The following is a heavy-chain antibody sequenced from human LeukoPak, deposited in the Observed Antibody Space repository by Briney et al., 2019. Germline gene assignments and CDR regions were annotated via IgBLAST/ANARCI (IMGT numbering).Heavy chain of an antibody. D-gene: IGHD6-6*01. CDR3: ARSGSSSSRAFDI. V-gene: IGHV1-69*06. J-gene: IGHJ3*02. CDR2: IIPIFGTA. CDR1: GGTFSSYA. Sequence: SVKVSCKASGGTFSSYAISWVRQAPGQGLEWMGGIIPIFGTANYAQKFQGRVTITADKSTSTAYMELSSLRSEDTAVYYCARSGSSSSRAFDIWGQGTMVTVSS.